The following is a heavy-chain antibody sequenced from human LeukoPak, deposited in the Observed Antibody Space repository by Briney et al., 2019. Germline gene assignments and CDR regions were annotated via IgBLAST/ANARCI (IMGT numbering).Heavy chain of an antibody. CDR2: ISSSGSTI. V-gene: IGHV3-48*03. CDR3: ARAVPDLPYYYDSSGTYDY. CDR1: GFTFSSYE. Sequence: GGSLRLTCAASGFTFSSYEMNWVRQAPGKGLEWVSYISSSGSTIYYADSVKGRFTISRDNAKNSLYLQMNSLRAEDTAVYYCARAVPDLPYYYDSSGTYDYWGQGTLVTVSS. J-gene: IGHJ4*02. D-gene: IGHD3-22*01.